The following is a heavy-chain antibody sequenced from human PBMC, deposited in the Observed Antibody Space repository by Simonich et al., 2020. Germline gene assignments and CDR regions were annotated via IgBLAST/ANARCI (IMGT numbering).Heavy chain of an antibody. CDR1: GGSISSSSYY. V-gene: IGHV4-39*01. J-gene: IGHJ3*02. CDR3: ARHAGFAFDI. D-gene: IGHD6-13*01. CDR2: IYSSGST. Sequence: QLQLQESGPGLVKPSETLSLTCTVSGGSISSSSYYWGWIRQPPGKGLEWIGSIYSSGSTDYNPSLQSRVPISVDTSKNQFSLKLSSVTAADTAVYYCARHAGFAFDIWGQGTMVTVSS.